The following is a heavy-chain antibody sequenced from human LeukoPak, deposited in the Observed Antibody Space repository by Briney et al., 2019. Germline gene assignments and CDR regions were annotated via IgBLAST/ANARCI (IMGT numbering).Heavy chain of an antibody. CDR1: GRSMSSYY. CDR2: IYTSGST. V-gene: IGHV4-4*07. Sequence: PSGSLSLTCTVSGRSMSSYYWSWIRQPAGKGLEWIGHIYTSGSTNYNPSLKSRVTISVDKSKNQFSLNLSSVTAADTAVYYCARDGGYSYGYNWFDPWGQGTLVTVSS. D-gene: IGHD5-18*01. J-gene: IGHJ5*02. CDR3: ARDGGYSYGYNWFDP.